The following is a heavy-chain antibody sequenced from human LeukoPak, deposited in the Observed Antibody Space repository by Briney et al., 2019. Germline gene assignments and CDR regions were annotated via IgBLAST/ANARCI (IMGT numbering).Heavy chain of an antibody. CDR3: ARPYYYGSGSYYNY. J-gene: IGHJ4*02. CDR1: GGSFSGYY. V-gene: IGHV4-34*01. D-gene: IGHD3-10*01. Sequence: TSETLSLTCAVYGGSFSGYYWSWIRQPPGKGLEWIGEINHSGSTNYNPSLKSRVTIPVDTSKNQFSLKLSSVTAADTAVYYCARPYYYGSGSYYNYWGQGTLVTVSS. CDR2: INHSGST.